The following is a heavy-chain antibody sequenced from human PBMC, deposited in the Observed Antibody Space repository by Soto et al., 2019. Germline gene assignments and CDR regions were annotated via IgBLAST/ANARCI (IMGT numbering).Heavy chain of an antibody. Sequence: QVQLVESGGGLVQPGGSLRLSCAASGFSFSDYYMSWIRQPPGKGLEWDSYISKSGSIIHYADSVKGRFTISRDNAKNSLYLQMNSLRAEDTALYYCARDLSPYSDYYDESSSETWFDPWGQGTLVTVSS. CDR3: ARDLSPYSDYYDESSSETWFDP. D-gene: IGHD3-22*01. V-gene: IGHV3-11*01. CDR2: ISKSGSII. J-gene: IGHJ5*02. CDR1: GFSFSDYY.